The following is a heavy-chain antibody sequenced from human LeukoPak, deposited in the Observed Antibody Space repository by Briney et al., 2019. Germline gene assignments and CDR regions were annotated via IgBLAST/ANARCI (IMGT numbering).Heavy chain of an antibody. J-gene: IGHJ6*02. V-gene: IGHV1-69*13. D-gene: IGHD3-10*01. Sequence: GASVKVSCKASGGTFRSFAISWVRQAPGQGLEWMGGIIPIFRTANYAQKFQGRVTITADESTSTAYMELSSLRSEDTAVYYCARVHYYGSGIQRTNYGMDVWGPGTTVTVSS. CDR3: ARVHYYGSGIQRTNYGMDV. CDR2: IIPIFRTA. CDR1: GGTFRSFA.